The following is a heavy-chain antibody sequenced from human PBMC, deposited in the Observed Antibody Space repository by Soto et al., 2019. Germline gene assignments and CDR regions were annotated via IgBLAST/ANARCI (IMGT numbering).Heavy chain of an antibody. Sequence: ILSLTCTVSGGSISGHYWSWIRQSAGKGLEWIGRIYPSGSTDYNPSLNSRVTMSLDMSKNQFSLDLTSVTAADTAVYFCAREWSYRGNDFWGRGTLATVSS. CDR2: IYPSGST. CDR1: GGSISGHY. J-gene: IGHJ4*02. V-gene: IGHV4-4*07. CDR3: AREWSYRGNDF. D-gene: IGHD5-12*01.